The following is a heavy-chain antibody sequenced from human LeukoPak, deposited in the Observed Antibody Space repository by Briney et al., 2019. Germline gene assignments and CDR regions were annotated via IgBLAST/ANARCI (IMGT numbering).Heavy chain of an antibody. J-gene: IGHJ4*02. D-gene: IGHD4-17*01. CDR3: ARKGEYYGDYDY. Sequence: ASVKVSCKASGYTFTGYYIHWVRQAPGQGLEWMGWIYPNSSGPYYAQNFQGRVTMTRDTSISTAYMELSSLRSDDTAVYYCARKGEYYGDYDYWGQGTLVTVSS. V-gene: IGHV1-2*02. CDR1: GYTFTGYY. CDR2: IYPNSSGP.